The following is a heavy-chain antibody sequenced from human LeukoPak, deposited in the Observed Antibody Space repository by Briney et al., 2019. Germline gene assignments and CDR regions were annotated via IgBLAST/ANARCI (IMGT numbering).Heavy chain of an antibody. Sequence: PSETLSLTCAVYGGSFSGYYWSWIRQPPGKGLEWIGYIYYSGSTNYNPSLKSRVTISVDTSKNQFSLKLSSVTAADTAVYYCARKKFIAAGGFDPWGQGTLVTVSS. V-gene: IGHV4-59*01. D-gene: IGHD6-6*01. J-gene: IGHJ5*02. CDR2: IYYSGST. CDR1: GGSFSGYY. CDR3: ARKKFIAAGGFDP.